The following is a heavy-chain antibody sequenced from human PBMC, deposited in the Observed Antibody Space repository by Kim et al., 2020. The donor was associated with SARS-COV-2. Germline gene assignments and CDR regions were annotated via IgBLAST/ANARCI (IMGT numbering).Heavy chain of an antibody. D-gene: IGHD3-10*01. CDR3: ARHPMVRGAIDY. Sequence: GCAQKFQGRVTMTMNTSISTAYMELSSLRSEDTAVYYCARHPMVRGAIDYWGQGTLVTVSS. V-gene: IGHV1-8*01. J-gene: IGHJ4*02.